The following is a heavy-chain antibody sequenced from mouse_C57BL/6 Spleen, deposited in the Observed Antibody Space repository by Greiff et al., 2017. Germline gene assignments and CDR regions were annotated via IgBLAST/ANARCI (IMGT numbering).Heavy chain of an antibody. CDR1: GISITTGNYR. V-gene: IGHV3-5*01. CDR3: ARGGGYYYGSSYGYFDV. D-gene: IGHD1-1*01. CDR2: IYYSGTI. Sequence: EVKLMESGPGLVKPSQTVFLTCTVTGISITTGNYRWSWIRQFPGNKLEWIGYIYYSGTITYNPSLTSRTTITRDTPKNQFFLEMNSLTAADTATYYCARGGGYYYGSSYGYFDVWGTGTTVTVSS. J-gene: IGHJ1*03.